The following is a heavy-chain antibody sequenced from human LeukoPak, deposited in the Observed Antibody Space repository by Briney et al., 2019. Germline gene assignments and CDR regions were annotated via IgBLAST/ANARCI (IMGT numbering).Heavy chain of an antibody. CDR3: SRESGPFCPFGY. J-gene: IGHJ4*02. V-gene: IGHV4-4*02. CDR2: VHLSGAS. CDR1: GGSILTTNW. Sequence: SGTLSLTCAVSGGSILTTNWWSWVRQPPGKGLEWIGEVHLSGASNYNPSLNGRVTMSLDKSSNQLSLHLTSVTAADTATYFCSRESGPFCPFGYWGQGTLDIVSS. D-gene: IGHD1-26*01.